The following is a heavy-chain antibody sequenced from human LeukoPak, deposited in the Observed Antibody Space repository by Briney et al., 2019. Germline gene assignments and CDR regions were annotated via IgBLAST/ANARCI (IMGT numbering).Heavy chain of an antibody. D-gene: IGHD3-22*01. CDR1: GFTFSSYE. CDR3: AKDRVLWYDSSGYYSPDY. CDR2: ISSSGTTI. J-gene: IGHJ4*02. Sequence: GGSLRLSCAASGFTFSSYEMNWVRQAPGKGLEWVSYISSSGTTIYYADSVKGRFTISRDTSKKTLYLQMNSLRAEDTAVYYCAKDRVLWYDSSGYYSPDYWGQGTLVTVSS. V-gene: IGHV3-48*03.